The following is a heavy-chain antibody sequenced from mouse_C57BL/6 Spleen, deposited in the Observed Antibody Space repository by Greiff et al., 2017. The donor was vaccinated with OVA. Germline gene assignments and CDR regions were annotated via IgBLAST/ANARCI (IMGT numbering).Heavy chain of an antibody. CDR1: GFTFSDYG. CDR2: ISSGSSTI. CDR3: ARPLYGSSYGFDY. D-gene: IGHD1-1*01. Sequence: DVKLVESGGGLVKPGGSLKLSCAASGFTFSDYGMHWVRQAPEKGLEWVAYISSGSSTIYYADTVKGRFTISRDNAKNTLFLQMTSLRSEDTAMYYGARPLYGSSYGFDYWGQGTTLTVSS. V-gene: IGHV5-17*01. J-gene: IGHJ2*01.